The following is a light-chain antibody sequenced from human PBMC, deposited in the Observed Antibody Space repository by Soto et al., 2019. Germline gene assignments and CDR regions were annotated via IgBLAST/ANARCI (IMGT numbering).Light chain of an antibody. CDR3: SSYTSSSTPYV. Sequence: QSALTQPASVSGSPGQSITISCTGTSSDVGGYNYVSWYQQHPSKAPKLMIYDVSNRPSGVSNRFSGSKSCNTASLTISGLQAEDEADYYCSSYTSSSTPYVFGTGTKLTVL. J-gene: IGLJ1*01. V-gene: IGLV2-14*01. CDR1: SSDVGGYNY. CDR2: DVS.